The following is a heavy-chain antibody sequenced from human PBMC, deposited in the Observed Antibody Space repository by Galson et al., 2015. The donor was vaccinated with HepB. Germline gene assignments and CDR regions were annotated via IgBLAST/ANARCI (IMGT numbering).Heavy chain of an antibody. V-gene: IGHV3-33*08. Sequence: SLRLSCAASGFTFSSYGMHWVRQAPGKGLEWVAVIWYDGSNKYYADSVKGRFTISRDNSKNTLYLQMNSLRAEDTAVYYCARGGGVRLGSPWAFDIWGQGTMVTVSS. J-gene: IGHJ3*02. CDR3: ARGGGVRLGSPWAFDI. CDR2: IWYDGSNK. D-gene: IGHD5-12*01. CDR1: GFTFSSYG.